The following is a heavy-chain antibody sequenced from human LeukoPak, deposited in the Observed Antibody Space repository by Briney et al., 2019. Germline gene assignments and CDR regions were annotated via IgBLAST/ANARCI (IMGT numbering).Heavy chain of an antibody. Sequence: GGSLRLSCAASGFSFSDDSMNWVRQAPGKGLEWVSYISSSGSTIYYADSVKGRFTISRDNAKNSLYLQMNSLRAEDTAVYYCAELGITMIGGVWGKGTTVTISS. J-gene: IGHJ6*04. V-gene: IGHV3-48*04. CDR2: ISSSGSTI. D-gene: IGHD3-10*02. CDR1: GFSFSDDS. CDR3: AELGITMIGGV.